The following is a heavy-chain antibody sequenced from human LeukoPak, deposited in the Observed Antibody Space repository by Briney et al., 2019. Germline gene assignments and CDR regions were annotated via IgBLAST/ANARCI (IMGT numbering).Heavy chain of an antibody. CDR1: GFTFSSYS. CDR3: ARGYYDYVWGSYRYPLDY. V-gene: IGHV3-21*04. J-gene: IGHJ4*02. D-gene: IGHD3-16*02. CDR2: ISSSSSYI. Sequence: GGSLRLSCAASGFTFSSYSMNWVRQAPGKGLEWVSSISSSSSYIYYADSVKGRFTISRDNAKNSLYLQMNSLRAEDTAVYYCARGYYDYVWGSYRYPLDYWGQGTLVTVSS.